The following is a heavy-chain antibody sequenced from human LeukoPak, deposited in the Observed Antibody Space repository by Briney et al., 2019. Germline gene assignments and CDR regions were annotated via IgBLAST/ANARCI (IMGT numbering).Heavy chain of an antibody. CDR3: VNQISGWVY. CDR1: GFTFSSFV. V-gene: IGHV3-64D*06. Sequence: GGSLRLSCSASGFTFSSFVMHWVRQAPGKGLDYVSRITSSGGSTYYADSVKGRFTISRDNSKNTLYLQMSSLRPEDTAMYYCVNQISGWVYWGQGTMVTVSS. D-gene: IGHD6-19*01. CDR2: ITSSGGST. J-gene: IGHJ4*02.